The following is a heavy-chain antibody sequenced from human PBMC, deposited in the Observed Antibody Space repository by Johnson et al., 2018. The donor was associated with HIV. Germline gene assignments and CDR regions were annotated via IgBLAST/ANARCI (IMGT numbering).Heavy chain of an antibody. V-gene: IGHV3-20*04. CDR1: AFRFDAYG. D-gene: IGHD3/OR15-3a*01. CDR2: INWNGHST. CDR3: AREFGQASSYAFDI. Sequence: MLLVESGGGVVRPGGSLRLSCAASAFRFDAYGMTWVRQAPGKGLESVSGINWNGHSTGYVDSLKGRFTISRDNAKNSLHLQMNSLRAEDTALYYCAREFGQASSYAFDIWGQGTMVTVSS. J-gene: IGHJ3*02.